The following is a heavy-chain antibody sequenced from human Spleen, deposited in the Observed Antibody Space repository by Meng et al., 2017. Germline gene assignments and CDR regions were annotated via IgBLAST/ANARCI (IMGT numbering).Heavy chain of an antibody. Sequence: GSLRLSCTVSGGSVNSGSYYWSWIRQSPGKGLEWMGYIYYSGSTIYNPSLMGRVTISVDTSKNQFSLRLSSVTAADTAVYYCARTERAVAAAFNFDYWGQAALVTVSS. CDR1: GGSVNSGSYY. J-gene: IGHJ4*02. CDR2: IYYSGST. D-gene: IGHD6-13*01. V-gene: IGHV4-61*01. CDR3: ARTERAVAAAFNFDY.